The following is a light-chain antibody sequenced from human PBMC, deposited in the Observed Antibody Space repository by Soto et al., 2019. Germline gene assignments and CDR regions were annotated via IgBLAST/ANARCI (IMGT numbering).Light chain of an antibody. V-gene: IGKV3-20*01. J-gene: IGKJ1*01. CDR2: GAS. Sequence: EMVLTQFPGTLSLSPGERATLSCLASQSVSSKLAWYQHKPGQAPRLLIYGASSRATGIPDRFSGSGSGTDFTLTISRLEPEDFAVYYCQQYGSSPWTFGQGTKVDIK. CDR3: QQYGSSPWT. CDR1: QSVSSK.